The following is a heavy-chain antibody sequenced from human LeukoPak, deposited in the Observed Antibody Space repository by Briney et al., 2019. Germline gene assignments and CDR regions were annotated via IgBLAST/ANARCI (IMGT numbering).Heavy chain of an antibody. CDR1: GGSISSYY. V-gene: IGHV4-59*01. CDR3: ARRGNWFDP. J-gene: IGHJ5*02. D-gene: IGHD1-14*01. Sequence: SETLSLTCTVSGGSISSYYWSWIRQPPGKGLEWIGYIYYSGSTNYNPSLKSRVTISVDTSKNQFSLKLSSVTAADPAVYYCARRGNWFDPWGQGTMVTVSS. CDR2: IYYSGST.